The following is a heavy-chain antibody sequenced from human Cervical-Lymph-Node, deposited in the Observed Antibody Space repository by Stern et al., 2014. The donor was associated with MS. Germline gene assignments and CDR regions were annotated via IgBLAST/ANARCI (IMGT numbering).Heavy chain of an antibody. CDR1: GGSIISSDHY. CDR2: IYFTGPT. D-gene: IGHD4-23*01. Sequence: QVQLGQSGPGLVKPSETLSLTCTVSGGSIISSDHYWGWVRQPPGTGLEWIESIYFTGPTFYTPSLTSRVSISLDTSKNQFSLKVTSVTAADTAVYYCAREGSVVTTYAMDVWGQGTTVAVSS. V-gene: IGHV4-39*02. J-gene: IGHJ6*02. CDR3: AREGSVVTTYAMDV.